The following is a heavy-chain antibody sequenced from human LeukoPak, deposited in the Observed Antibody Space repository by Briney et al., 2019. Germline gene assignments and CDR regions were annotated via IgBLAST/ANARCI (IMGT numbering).Heavy chain of an antibody. CDR1: GYSFTSYW. J-gene: IGHJ6*02. CDR2: IYPGDSDT. Sequence: PGESLKISCKGSGYSFTSYWIGWVRQMPGKGLEWMGIIYPGDSDTRYSPSFQGQVTISADKSISTAYLQWSSLKASDTAMYYCARHAPGGGYYPLDYYYGMDVWGQGTTVTVSS. V-gene: IGHV5-51*01. CDR3: ARHAPGGGYYPLDYYYGMDV. D-gene: IGHD3-22*01.